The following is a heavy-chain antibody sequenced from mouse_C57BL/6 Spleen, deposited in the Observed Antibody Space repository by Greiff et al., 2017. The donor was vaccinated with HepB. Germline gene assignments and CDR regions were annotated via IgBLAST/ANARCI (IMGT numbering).Heavy chain of an antibody. CDR2: IDPSDSYT. Sequence: QVQLQQPGAELVKPGASVKLSCKASGYTFTSYWMQWVKQRPGQGLEWIGEIDPSDSYTNYNQKFKGKATLTVDTAYSTAYMQLSSLTSEDSAVYDCARRGFYYGNYEDYAMDYWGQGTSVTVSS. J-gene: IGHJ4*01. CDR3: ARRGFYYGNYEDYAMDY. CDR1: GYTFTSYW. V-gene: IGHV1-50*01. D-gene: IGHD2-1*01.